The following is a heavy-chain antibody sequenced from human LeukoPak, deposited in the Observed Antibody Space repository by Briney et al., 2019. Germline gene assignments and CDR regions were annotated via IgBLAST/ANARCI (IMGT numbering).Heavy chain of an antibody. CDR2: IYYNGST. D-gene: IGHD1-7*01. V-gene: IGHV4-31*03. J-gene: IGHJ4*02. Sequence: PSETLSLTCTVSGGSISSGGYYWSWIRQHPGKGLEWIGYIYYNGSTYYNPSLKSRVTISVDTSKNQFSLKLSSVTAADTAVYYCARARYNWNYEDWGQGTLVTVSS. CDR1: GGSISSGGYY. CDR3: ARARYNWNYED.